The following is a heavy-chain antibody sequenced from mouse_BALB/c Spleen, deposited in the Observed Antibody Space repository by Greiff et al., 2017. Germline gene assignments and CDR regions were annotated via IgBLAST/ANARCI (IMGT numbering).Heavy chain of an antibody. J-gene: IGHJ3*01. D-gene: IGHD2-14*01. CDR1: GFTFSSYA. Sequence: DVHLVESGGDLVKPGGSLKLSCAASGFTFSSYAMSWVRQSPEKRLEWVAEISSGGSYTYYPDTVTGRFTISRDNAKNTLYLEMSSLRSEDTAMYYCARNRPPAYWGQGTLVTVSA. V-gene: IGHV5-9-4*01. CDR2: ISSGGSYT. CDR3: ARNRPPAY.